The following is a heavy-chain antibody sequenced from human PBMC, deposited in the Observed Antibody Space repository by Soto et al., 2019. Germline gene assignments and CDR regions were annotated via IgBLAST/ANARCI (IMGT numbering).Heavy chain of an antibody. V-gene: IGHV3-53*04. J-gene: IGHJ4*02. Sequence: EVQLVESGGGLVQPGGSLRLSCAASGFTVSSNYMSWVRQAPGKGLEWVSVIYSGGSTYYADSVKGRFTISRHNSKNTLYLQMNSLRAEDTALYYCARTSLGYCSGGSCPGDYWGQGTLVTVSS. CDR2: IYSGGST. D-gene: IGHD2-15*01. CDR1: GFTVSSNY. CDR3: ARTSLGYCSGGSCPGDY.